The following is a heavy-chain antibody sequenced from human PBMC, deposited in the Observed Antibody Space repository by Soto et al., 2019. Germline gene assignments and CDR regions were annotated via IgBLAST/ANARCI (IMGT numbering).Heavy chain of an antibody. CDR3: ARGPGLIAVAGSAYYVIDV. J-gene: IGHJ6*02. D-gene: IGHD6-19*01. V-gene: IGHV4-59*01. Sequence: QVQLQESGPGLVKPSETLSLTCTVSGGSISSYYWSWIRQPTGNGLEWSGYTYYSGRTNYTSSHKSRVTISVDTSKHQFSLKLSSVTAADKAVYYCARGPGLIAVAGSAYYVIDVWGQGPTVTGSS. CDR2: TYYSGRT. CDR1: GGSISSYY.